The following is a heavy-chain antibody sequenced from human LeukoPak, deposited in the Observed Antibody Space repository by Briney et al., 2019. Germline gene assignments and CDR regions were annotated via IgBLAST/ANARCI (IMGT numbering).Heavy chain of an antibody. J-gene: IGHJ4*02. CDR2: ITGAGHT. D-gene: IGHD5-24*01. V-gene: IGHV3-21*04. Sequence: GGSLRLSCAASGFTFSFYGMNWVRQAPGKGLEWVSGITGAGHTYYADSVKGRFTISRDNAKNSLYLQMNSLRAEDTAVYYCARGRWLQLIDYWGQGTLVTVSS. CDR3: ARGRWLQLIDY. CDR1: GFTFSFYG.